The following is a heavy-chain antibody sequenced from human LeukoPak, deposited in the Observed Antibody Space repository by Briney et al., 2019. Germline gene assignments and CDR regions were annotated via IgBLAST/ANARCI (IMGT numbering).Heavy chain of an antibody. CDR1: GFTFTSYA. J-gene: IGHJ6*02. CDR3: AKGYAYYYGPGSNYGMDV. Sequence: GGSLRLSCAASGFTFTSYAMNWVRQAPGKGLEWVSAISGSGGSTYYADSVKGRFTISRDNSKNTVSLQMNSLRAEDTALYYCAKGYAYYYGPGSNYGMDVWGRGTTVTVSS. CDR2: ISGSGGST. V-gene: IGHV3-23*01. D-gene: IGHD3-10*01.